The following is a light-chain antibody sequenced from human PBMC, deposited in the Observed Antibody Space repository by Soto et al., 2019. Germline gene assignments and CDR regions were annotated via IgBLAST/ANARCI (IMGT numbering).Light chain of an antibody. CDR3: MQALQTPLT. CDR2: LGS. V-gene: IGKV2-28*01. J-gene: IGKJ4*01. CDR1: QSLLHSNAYNY. Sequence: DIVMTQSPLSLPVTPGEPASISCRSSQSLLHSNAYNYLVWYLQKPGQSPQLLIYLGSNRASGVPDRFSGSGSGTDFTLKISRVEAEDVGVYYCMQALQTPLTFGGGTKVEIK.